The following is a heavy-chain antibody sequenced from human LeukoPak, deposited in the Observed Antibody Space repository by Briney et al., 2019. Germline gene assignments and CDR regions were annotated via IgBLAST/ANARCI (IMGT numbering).Heavy chain of an antibody. V-gene: IGHV1-3*01. D-gene: IGHD6-13*01. Sequence: KFQGRVTITRDTSASTAYMELSSLRSEDTAVYYCARDRGGSSPLNWFDPWGQGTLVTVSS. J-gene: IGHJ5*02. CDR3: ARDRGGSSPLNWFDP.